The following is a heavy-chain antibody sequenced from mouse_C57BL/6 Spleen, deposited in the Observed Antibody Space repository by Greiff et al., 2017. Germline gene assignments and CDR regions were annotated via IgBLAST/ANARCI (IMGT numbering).Heavy chain of an antibody. Sequence: DVQLVESGEGLVKPGGSLKLSCAASGFTFSSYAMSWVRQTPEKRLEWVAYISSGGDYIYYADTVKGRFTISRDNARNTLYLQMSSLKSEDTAMYYCTRESYYDYGYAMDYWGQGTSVTVSS. V-gene: IGHV5-9-1*02. CDR2: ISSGGDYI. CDR3: TRESYYDYGYAMDY. CDR1: GFTFSSYA. D-gene: IGHD2-4*01. J-gene: IGHJ4*01.